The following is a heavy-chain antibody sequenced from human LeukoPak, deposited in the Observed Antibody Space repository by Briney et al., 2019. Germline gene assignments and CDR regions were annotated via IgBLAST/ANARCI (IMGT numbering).Heavy chain of an antibody. CDR1: GGSISSYY. Sequence: SETLSLTCTVSGGSISSYYWSWIRQPPGKGLEWIGYIYYSGSTNYNPSLKSRVTISVDTSKNQFSLKLSSVTAADTAVYYCARENDYDSSALDYWGQGTLVTVSS. V-gene: IGHV4-59*01. CDR2: IYYSGST. J-gene: IGHJ4*02. D-gene: IGHD3-22*01. CDR3: ARENDYDSSALDY.